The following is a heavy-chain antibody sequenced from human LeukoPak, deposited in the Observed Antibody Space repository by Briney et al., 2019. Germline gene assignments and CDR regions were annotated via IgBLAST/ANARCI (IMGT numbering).Heavy chain of an antibody. V-gene: IGHV4-59*01. CDR1: GGSISSYY. D-gene: IGHD4-23*01. Sequence: SETLSLTCTGSGGSISSYYWSWIRQPPGKGLEWIGYIFSSGSTNYNPSLKSRVTIPVDTSKNQFSLKLRSVTAADSAVYYCARIRVYSGNSPRAFDIWGQGTVVTVSS. J-gene: IGHJ3*02. CDR3: ARIRVYSGNSPRAFDI. CDR2: IFSSGST.